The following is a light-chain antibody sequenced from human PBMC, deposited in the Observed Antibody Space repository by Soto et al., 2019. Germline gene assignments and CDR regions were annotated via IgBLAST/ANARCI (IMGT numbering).Light chain of an antibody. J-gene: IGKJ5*01. V-gene: IGKV3-11*01. CDR2: DAS. CDR1: QSVSSH. Sequence: EVVLTQSPATLSLSPGYRATLSCRASQSVSSHFAWYQQKSGQAPRLLIYDASKRATGIPARFSGSGSGTDFTLTISSLEPEDFAVYYCQQRSNWPTFGQGTRREIK. CDR3: QQRSNWPT.